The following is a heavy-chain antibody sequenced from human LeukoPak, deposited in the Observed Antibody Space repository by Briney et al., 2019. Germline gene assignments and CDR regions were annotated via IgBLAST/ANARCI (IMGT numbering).Heavy chain of an antibody. J-gene: IGHJ4*02. CDR1: GFTFSSYA. CDR3: ARSAQYGDQYTYSYEYYFDY. CDR2: ISGSGGST. V-gene: IGHV3-23*01. Sequence: PGGSLRLSCAASGFTFSSYAMSWVRQAPGKGLEWVSAISGSGGSTYYADSVKGRFTISRDNSKNTLYLQMNSLRAEDTAVYYCARSAQYGDQYTYSYEYYFDYWGQGTLVTVSS. D-gene: IGHD5-18*01.